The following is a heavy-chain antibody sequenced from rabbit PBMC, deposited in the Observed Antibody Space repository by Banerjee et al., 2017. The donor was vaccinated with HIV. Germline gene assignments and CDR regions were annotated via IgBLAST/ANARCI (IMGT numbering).Heavy chain of an antibody. CDR2: IYTGNGKT. D-gene: IGHD4-1*01. CDR3: ARDRGSGWGDAFDP. CDR1: GFSFSSSYD. Sequence: QEQLVESGGGLVKPGASLTLTCTASGFSFSSSYDMCWVRQAPGKGLEWIGCIYTGNGKTYYATWAKGRFTISTTSSTTVTLQMTSLTAADTATYFCARDRGSGWGDAFDPWGPGTLVTVS. J-gene: IGHJ2*01. V-gene: IGHV1S45*01.